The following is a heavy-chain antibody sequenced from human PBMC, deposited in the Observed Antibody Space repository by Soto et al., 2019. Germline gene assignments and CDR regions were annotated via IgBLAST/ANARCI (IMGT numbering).Heavy chain of an antibody. D-gene: IGHD3-10*01. Sequence: GASLKVSCKPSGYTFTSDGIIWVRQAPGQGLEWMGWISAYNGNTNYAQKLEGRVTMTTDTSMSTAYMELSSLKSDYTADDYCPRDGRGTYGSGKKYSPIRDYYYYYMDVWGKGTTV. CDR2: ISAYNGNT. J-gene: IGHJ6*03. V-gene: IGHV1-18*01. CDR1: GYTFTSDG. CDR3: PRDGRGTYGSGKKYSPIRDYYYYYMDV.